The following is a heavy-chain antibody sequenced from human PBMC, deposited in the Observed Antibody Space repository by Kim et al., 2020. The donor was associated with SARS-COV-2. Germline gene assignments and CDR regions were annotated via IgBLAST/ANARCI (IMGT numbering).Heavy chain of an antibody. CDR1: GFTLSGYD. CDR2: IGTADDT. Sequence: GGSLRLSCAASGFTLSGYDIHWVRQVPGKGLEWVSAIGTADDTYYLGSVKGRFTISRENAKNSSYLQMNSLTAGDTAVYYCARVDTNYYYALDVWGQGTTVTVSS. J-gene: IGHJ6*02. CDR3: ARVDTNYYYALDV. D-gene: IGHD5-18*01. V-gene: IGHV3-13*04.